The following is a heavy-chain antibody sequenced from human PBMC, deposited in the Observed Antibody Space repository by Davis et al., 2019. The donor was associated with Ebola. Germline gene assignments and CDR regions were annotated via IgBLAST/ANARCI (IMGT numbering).Heavy chain of an antibody. V-gene: IGHV4-4*02. Sequence: SETLSLTCSVSGGSISNNNWWSWVRPPPGKWLEWIGEINHSGSTNYNPSLKSRVTISVDTSKNQFSLKLSSVTAADTAVYYCARYPAIAAAGTGYYDGMDVWGKGTTVTVSS. CDR1: GGSISNNNW. CDR2: INHSGST. D-gene: IGHD6-13*01. J-gene: IGHJ6*04. CDR3: ARYPAIAAAGTGYYDGMDV.